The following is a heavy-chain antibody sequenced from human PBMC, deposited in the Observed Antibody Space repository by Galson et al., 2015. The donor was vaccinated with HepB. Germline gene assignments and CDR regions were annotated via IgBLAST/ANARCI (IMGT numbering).Heavy chain of an antibody. J-gene: IGHJ3*02. V-gene: IGHV3-30-3*01. D-gene: IGHD3-9*01. CDR3: ARDRVLRYFDWPLDPPGGEHDAFDI. CDR1: GFTFSSYA. Sequence: SLRLSCAASGFTFSSYAMHWVRQAPGKGLEWVAVISYDGSNKYYADSVKGRFTISRDNSKNTLYLQMNSLRAEDTAVYYCARDRVLRYFDWPLDPPGGEHDAFDIWGQGTMVTVSS. CDR2: ISYDGSNK.